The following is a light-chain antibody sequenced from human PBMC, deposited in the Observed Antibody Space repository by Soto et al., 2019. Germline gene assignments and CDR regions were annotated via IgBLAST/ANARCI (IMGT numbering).Light chain of an antibody. CDR3: QQLNSYPIT. J-gene: IGKJ5*01. V-gene: IGKV1-9*01. CDR2: AIS. CDR1: QDTSRY. Sequence: DIQLTQSPSFRSAAVGDRVTITCRASQDTSRYLAWYQQKAGKAPKLLIYAISTLQSGVPSRFSGSGSGTEFTLTISSLQPEDFSTYYCQQLNSYPITFGQGTRLEIK.